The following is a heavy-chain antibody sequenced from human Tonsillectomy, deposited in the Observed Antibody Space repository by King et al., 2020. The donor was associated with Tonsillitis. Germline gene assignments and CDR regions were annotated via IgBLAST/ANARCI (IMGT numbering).Heavy chain of an antibody. D-gene: IGHD2-2*01. CDR1: GFTFSSYS. CDR2: ISSSSRYI. CDR3: ARELHCSSTRCYGCS. V-gene: IGHV3-21*01. J-gene: IGHJ5*02. Sequence: VQLVESGGGLVKPGGSLRRSCAASGFTFSSYSMNWVRQAPGKGLEWVSSISSSSRYIYYADSVKGRFTISRDNAKNALYLQMNSLRAADTAVYYCARELHCSSTRCYGCSWGQGTLVTVSS.